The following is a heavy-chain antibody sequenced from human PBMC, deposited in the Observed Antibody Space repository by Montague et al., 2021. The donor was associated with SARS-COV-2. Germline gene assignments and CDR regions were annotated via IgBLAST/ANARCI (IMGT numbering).Heavy chain of an antibody. J-gene: IGHJ4*02. D-gene: IGHD3-3*01. Sequence: SETLSLTCTVSGGSISSSSYYWGWIRQPPGKGLEWIGSIYYSGSTYYNPSLKSRVTISVDTSKNQFSLKLSSVTAADTAVYYCARLNFRITNFGVVRRRVFDYWGQGTLVTVSS. V-gene: IGHV4-39*01. CDR3: ARLNFRITNFGVVRRRVFDY. CDR2: IYYSGST. CDR1: GGSISSSSYY.